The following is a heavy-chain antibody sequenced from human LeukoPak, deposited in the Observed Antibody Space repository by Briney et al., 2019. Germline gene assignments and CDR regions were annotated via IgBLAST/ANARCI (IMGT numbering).Heavy chain of an antibody. CDR3: SRVASLGYYYYMDV. CDR2: IRSKAYGGTT. Sequence: PGGSLRPSCTASGFTFGDYAMSWVRQAPGKGLEWVGFIRSKAYGGTTEYAASVKGRFTISRDDSKSIAYLQMNSLKTEDTAVYYCSRVASLGYYYYMDVWGKGTTVTVSS. J-gene: IGHJ6*03. V-gene: IGHV3-49*04. CDR1: GFTFGDYA. D-gene: IGHD2-15*01.